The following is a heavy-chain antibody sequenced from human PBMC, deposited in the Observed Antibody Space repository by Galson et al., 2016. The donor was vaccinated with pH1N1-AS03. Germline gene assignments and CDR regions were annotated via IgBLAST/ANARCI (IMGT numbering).Heavy chain of an antibody. D-gene: IGHD2/OR15-2a*01. CDR1: GYTFSNYG. J-gene: IGHJ4*02. CDR3: ARAFEEYLLRDYSSVFDS. Sequence: SVKVSCKASGYTFSNYGITWVRQAPGQGLQWMGWTKNNNDNTIYGQNFQGRVTLTTDPSTNTAYMELKNLRSDDTGVYYCARAFEEYLLRDYSSVFDSWGQGTLVTVSS. CDR2: TKNNNDNT. V-gene: IGHV1-18*01.